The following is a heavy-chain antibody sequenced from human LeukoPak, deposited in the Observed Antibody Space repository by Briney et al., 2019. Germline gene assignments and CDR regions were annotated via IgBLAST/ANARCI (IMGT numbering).Heavy chain of an antibody. Sequence: GGSLRLSCAASGFTFSSYWMSWVRQAPGKGLEWVANIKQDGSEKYYVDSVKGRFTISRDNAKNSLYLQMNSLRSEDTAVYYCARDGLDSSGPVAFDIWGQGTMVTVAS. J-gene: IGHJ3*02. V-gene: IGHV3-7*01. CDR2: IKQDGSEK. CDR3: ARDGLDSSGPVAFDI. CDR1: GFTFSSYW. D-gene: IGHD3-22*01.